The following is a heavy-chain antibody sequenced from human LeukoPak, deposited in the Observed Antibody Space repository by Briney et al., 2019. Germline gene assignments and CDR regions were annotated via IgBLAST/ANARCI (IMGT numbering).Heavy chain of an antibody. Sequence: PGGSLRLSCAASGFTFRSYAMSGVRQARGKGLEGVSAISGRGGSTYYADSVKGRFTIYRDNSKKKLYLQMNSLRAEDTAVYYCHGYYYGSGRYDAFDIWGQGTMVTVSS. CDR1: GFTFRSYA. V-gene: IGHV3-23*01. J-gene: IGHJ3*02. CDR3: HGYYYGSGRYDAFDI. D-gene: IGHD3-10*01. CDR2: ISGRGGST.